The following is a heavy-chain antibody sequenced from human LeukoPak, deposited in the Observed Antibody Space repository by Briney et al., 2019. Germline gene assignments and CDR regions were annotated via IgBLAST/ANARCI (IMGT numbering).Heavy chain of an antibody. CDR2: IYSGGST. CDR1: GFTFSSNY. J-gene: IGHJ6*02. D-gene: IGHD2-15*01. Sequence: GGSLRLSCAASGFTFSSNYMSWVRQAPGKGLEWVSVIYSGGSTYYADSVKGRFTISRDNAKNSLYLQMNSLRAEDTAVYYCARDRWELLSNSYHYCGLDVWGQGTTVTVSS. CDR3: ARDRWELLSNSYHYCGLDV. V-gene: IGHV3-53*01.